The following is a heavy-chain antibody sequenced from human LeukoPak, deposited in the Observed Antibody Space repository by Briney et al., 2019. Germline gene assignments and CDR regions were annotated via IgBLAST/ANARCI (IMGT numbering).Heavy chain of an antibody. Sequence: LRSLSPTPMISLGSLCGYLWSAVRQPPRTGGGGCGSINYSGSSNYNPSLKSRVTISLDTSKRQYSLKLRSVTAADTAVYYCGSYRCDVATGYIDYWGQGTLVTVSS. CDR1: LGSLCGYL. J-gene: IGHJ4*02. D-gene: IGHD6-13*01. V-gene: IGHV4-59*08. CDR2: INYSGSS. CDR3: GSYRCDVATGYIDY.